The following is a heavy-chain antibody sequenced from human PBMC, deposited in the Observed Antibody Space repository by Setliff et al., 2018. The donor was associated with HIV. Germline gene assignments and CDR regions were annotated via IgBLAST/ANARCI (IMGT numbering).Heavy chain of an antibody. J-gene: IGHJ4*02. CDR1: FSDYY. V-gene: IGHV4-34*01. D-gene: IGHD3-3*01. Sequence: FSDYYMSWVRQPPGRGLEWIGEVYHTGSTNYNPSLKSRVITSIDKSKNQFSLKIGSVTAADTAVYYCARRPLFGVVIASVAKMEFDYWGQGTLVTVSS. CDR2: VYHTGST. CDR3: ARRPLFGVVIASVAKMEFDY.